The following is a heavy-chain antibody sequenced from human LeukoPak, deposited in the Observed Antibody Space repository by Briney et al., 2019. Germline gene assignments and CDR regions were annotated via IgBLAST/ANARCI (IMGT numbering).Heavy chain of an antibody. D-gene: IGHD2-2*01. Sequence: PGGSLRLSCAASGFTFSSYGMHWVRQAPGKGLEWVAFTRYDGSNKYYADSVKGRFTISRDNSKNTLYLQMNSLRAEDTAVYYCAKAPSRKVVVPAATPYFDYWGQGTLVTVSS. V-gene: IGHV3-30*02. J-gene: IGHJ4*02. CDR2: TRYDGSNK. CDR3: AKAPSRKVVVPAATPYFDY. CDR1: GFTFSSYG.